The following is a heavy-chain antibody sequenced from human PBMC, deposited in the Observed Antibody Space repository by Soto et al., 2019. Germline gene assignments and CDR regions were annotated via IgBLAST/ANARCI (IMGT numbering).Heavy chain of an antibody. Sequence: GGSLRLSCAASGFSFGSYSMNWVRQAPGKGLEWVSAISSSSTYIYYGDSVKGRFTISRDNAKNSLYLQMNSLRAEDTAVYFCARDRGGTGMFLGMDVWGQGTTVTVSS. J-gene: IGHJ6*02. CDR3: ARDRGGTGMFLGMDV. CDR2: ISSSSTYI. V-gene: IGHV3-21*01. CDR1: GFSFGSYS. D-gene: IGHD3-10*01.